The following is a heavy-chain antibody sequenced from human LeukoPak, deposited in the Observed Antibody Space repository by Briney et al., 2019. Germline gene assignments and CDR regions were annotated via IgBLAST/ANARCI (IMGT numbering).Heavy chain of an antibody. CDR2: ISYDGSNK. Sequence: GGSLRPSRAASGFTFSSYGMHWVRQAPGKGLEWVAVISYDGSNKYYADSVKGRFTISRDNSKNTLYLQMNSLRAEDTAVYYCAKDHSRTGVIYWVDYWGQGTLVTVSS. CDR1: GFTFSSYG. J-gene: IGHJ4*02. D-gene: IGHD3-10*01. V-gene: IGHV3-30*18. CDR3: AKDHSRTGVIYWVDY.